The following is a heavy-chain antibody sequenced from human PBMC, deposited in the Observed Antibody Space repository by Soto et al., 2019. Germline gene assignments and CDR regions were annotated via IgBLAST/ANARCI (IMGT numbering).Heavy chain of an antibody. J-gene: IGHJ6*02. CDR1: GGTFSSYA. CDR3: ARGKAAHDYYYYGMDV. CDR2: IIPIFGTA. V-gene: IGHV1-69*13. Sequence: GASVKVSCKASGGTFSSYATSWVRQAPGQGLEWMGGIIPIFGTANYAQKFQGRVTITADESTSTAYMELSSLRSEDTAVYYCARGKAAHDYYYYGMDVWGQGTTVTVSS. D-gene: IGHD6-6*01.